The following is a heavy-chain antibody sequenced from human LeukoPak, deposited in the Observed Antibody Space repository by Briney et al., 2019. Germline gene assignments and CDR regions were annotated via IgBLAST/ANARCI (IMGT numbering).Heavy chain of an antibody. D-gene: IGHD2-2*01. CDR3: ARGVGCSSTSCSITFDY. CDR1: GFTFSSYG. V-gene: IGHV3-30*02. Sequence: GGSLRLSCAASGFTFSSYGMHWVRQAPGKGLEWVAFIRYDGSNKYYADSVKGRFTISRDNAKNSLYLQMNSLRAEDTAVYYCARGVGCSSTSCSITFDYWGQGTLVTVSS. CDR2: IRYDGSNK. J-gene: IGHJ4*02.